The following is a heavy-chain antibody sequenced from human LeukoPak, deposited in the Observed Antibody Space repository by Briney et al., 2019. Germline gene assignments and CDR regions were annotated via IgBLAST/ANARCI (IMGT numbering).Heavy chain of an antibody. J-gene: IGHJ6*03. CDR1: GFTFSLYA. Sequence: GGSLRLSCAASGFTFSLYAMTWVRQTPEKGLERVSTIDGDGANTYYADSVRGRFTISRDNSKNTLSLQMTSLRADDTAVYYCATRFGLDYYYYYMDVWGKGTTVTVSS. V-gene: IGHV3-23*01. CDR2: IDGDGANT. CDR3: ATRFGLDYYYYYMDV. D-gene: IGHD3-10*01.